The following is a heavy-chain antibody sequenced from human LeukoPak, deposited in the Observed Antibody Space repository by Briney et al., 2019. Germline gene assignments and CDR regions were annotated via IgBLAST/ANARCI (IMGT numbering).Heavy chain of an antibody. CDR1: GGSINNNKW. J-gene: IGHJ4*02. CDR3: ARVPDSVAGTTFDY. D-gene: IGHD6-19*01. Sequence: SGTLSLTCAVSGGSINNNKWWSWVRQPPGKGLEWIGEVYRSGDTNYNPSLESRVTITVDKSKDHVSLRLNSVTAADTAVYYCARVPDSVAGTTFDYWGQGTLVTVSS. V-gene: IGHV4-4*02. CDR2: VYRSGDT.